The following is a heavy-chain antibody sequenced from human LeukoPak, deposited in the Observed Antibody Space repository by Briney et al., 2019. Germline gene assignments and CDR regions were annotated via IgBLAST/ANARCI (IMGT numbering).Heavy chain of an antibody. V-gene: IGHV4-59*01. CDR1: GASIRTDY. J-gene: IGHJ4*02. Sequence: SETLSLTCTVSGASIRTDYWNWIRQPPGKGLEWIGYIHYSGSINYNPSLRSRLTIPLDTSNNQFSLKLSSLTAADTALYYCARLEGNYWYFDSWGQGTLVTVSS. CDR2: IHYSGSI. CDR3: ARLEGNYWYFDS. D-gene: IGHD3-10*01.